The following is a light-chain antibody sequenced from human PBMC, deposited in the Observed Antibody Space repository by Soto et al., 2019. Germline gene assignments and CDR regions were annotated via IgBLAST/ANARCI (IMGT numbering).Light chain of an antibody. J-gene: IGKJ5*01. V-gene: IGKV3-20*01. Sequence: ATLSVSPGERATLSCRASQSVSSNLAWYQQKPGQAPRLLIYGTSDRATGTPDRLSGSGSGTDFTLTISRLEPEDSAVYYCQQFDDSVTFGQGTRLEI. CDR3: QQFDDSVT. CDR1: QSVSSN. CDR2: GTS.